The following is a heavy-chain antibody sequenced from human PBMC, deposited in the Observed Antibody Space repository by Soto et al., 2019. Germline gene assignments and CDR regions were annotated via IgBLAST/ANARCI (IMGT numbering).Heavy chain of an antibody. Sequence: GSLRRSCAASGFTFTNYWMQWVRQAPGKGLVWVSRINSDGSSTSHADSVKGRFTISRDNAKNTLYLQMSSLRAEDTAVYYCARPQYLPAEVFVVWGPGTVLTVSS. V-gene: IGHV3-74*01. CDR3: ARPQYLPAEVFVV. CDR1: GFTFTNYW. CDR2: INSDGSST. D-gene: IGHD2-2*01. J-gene: IGHJ3*01.